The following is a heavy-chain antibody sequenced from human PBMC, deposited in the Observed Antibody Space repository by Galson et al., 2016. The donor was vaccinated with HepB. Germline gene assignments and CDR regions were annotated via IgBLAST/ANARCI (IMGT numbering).Heavy chain of an antibody. Sequence: SVKVSCKASGYTFAYHNISWVRQAPGQGLEWMGWISTYNGHTNFAQKFQGRITMTTDTPTSTAYMELRSLSSDDTAVYYCARADYYDISGHYPFYKWFDPWGQGTLVTVSS. V-gene: IGHV1-18*01. CDR3: ARADYYDISGHYPFYKWFDP. CDR1: GYTFAYHN. D-gene: IGHD3-22*01. CDR2: ISTYNGHT. J-gene: IGHJ5*02.